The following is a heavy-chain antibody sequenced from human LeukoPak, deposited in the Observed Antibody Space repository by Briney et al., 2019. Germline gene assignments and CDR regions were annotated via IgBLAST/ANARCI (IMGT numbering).Heavy chain of an antibody. J-gene: IGHJ4*02. CDR3: AREALGGYTYGYGRIDYFDY. Sequence: ASVKVSCKASGYTFTNYGISWVRQAPGQGLEWMGWISAYNGNTKYAQSFQGRVTMTTDTSTSTAYMELRSLRSDDTAVYYCAREALGGYTYGYGRIDYFDYWGQGTLVTVSS. D-gene: IGHD5-18*01. CDR2: ISAYNGNT. V-gene: IGHV1-18*01. CDR1: GYTFTNYG.